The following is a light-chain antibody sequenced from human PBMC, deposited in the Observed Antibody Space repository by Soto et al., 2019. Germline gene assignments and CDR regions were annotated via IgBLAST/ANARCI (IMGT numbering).Light chain of an antibody. CDR2: DVS. Sequence: QSALTQPASVSGSPGQSITISCTGTSTDVGGYNSVSWYQQHPGKAPKLMIYDVSNRPSGVSNRFSGSKSGNTASLTISGLQAEDEADYYCSSYTSSSTLGVFGTGTKPTVL. CDR3: SSYTSSSTLGV. V-gene: IGLV2-14*01. J-gene: IGLJ1*01. CDR1: STDVGGYNS.